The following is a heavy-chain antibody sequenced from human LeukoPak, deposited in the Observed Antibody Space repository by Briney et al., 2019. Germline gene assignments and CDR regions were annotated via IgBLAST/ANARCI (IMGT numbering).Heavy chain of an antibody. Sequence: ASVKVSCKASGYTFTGCYMHWVRQAPGQGLEWMGWINPNSGGTNYAQKFQGRVTMTRDTSISTAYMELSRLRSDDTAVYYCARGPETHYYDSSGLYYFDYWGQGTLVTVSS. V-gene: IGHV1-2*02. J-gene: IGHJ4*02. CDR2: INPNSGGT. D-gene: IGHD3-22*01. CDR3: ARGPETHYYDSSGLYYFDY. CDR1: GYTFTGCY.